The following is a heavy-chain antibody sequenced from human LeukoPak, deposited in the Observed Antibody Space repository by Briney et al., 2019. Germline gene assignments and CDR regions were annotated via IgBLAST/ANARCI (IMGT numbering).Heavy chain of an antibody. CDR2: ISSTTPTM. CDR3: AKSIPRWFDP. Sequence: GGSLRLSCAASGFTFSSYSMNWVRQAPGKGLEWVSYISSTTPTMYYADSVKGRFTISRDNSKNTLYLQMNSLRAEDTAVYYCAKSIPRWFDPWGQGTLVTVSS. J-gene: IGHJ5*02. CDR1: GFTFSSYS. V-gene: IGHV3-48*01. D-gene: IGHD2-21*01.